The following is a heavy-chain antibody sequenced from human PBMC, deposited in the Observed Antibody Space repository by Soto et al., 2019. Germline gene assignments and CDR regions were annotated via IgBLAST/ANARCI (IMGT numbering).Heavy chain of an antibody. D-gene: IGHD7-27*01. V-gene: IGHV3-30*18. CDR2: ISYDGSNK. J-gene: IGHJ3*02. CDR1: GFTFSSYG. Sequence: GGSLRLSCAASGFTFSSYGMHWVRQAPGKGLEWVAVISYDGSNKYYADSVKGRFTISRDNSKNTLYLQMNSLRAEDTAVYYCAKGSQLTGDIVGALEIWGQGTMVTVSS. CDR3: AKGSQLTGDIVGALEI.